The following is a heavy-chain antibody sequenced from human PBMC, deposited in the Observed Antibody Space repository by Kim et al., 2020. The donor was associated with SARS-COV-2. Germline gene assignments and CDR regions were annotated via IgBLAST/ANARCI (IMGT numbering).Heavy chain of an antibody. J-gene: IGHJ4*02. CDR3: AKKEYSSSSAVDY. D-gene: IGHD6-6*01. Sequence: AASGKCRFTITRDNSKNTLYLQMNSLRAEDTAVYYCAKKEYSSSSAVDYWGQGTLVTVSS. V-gene: IGHV3-23*01.